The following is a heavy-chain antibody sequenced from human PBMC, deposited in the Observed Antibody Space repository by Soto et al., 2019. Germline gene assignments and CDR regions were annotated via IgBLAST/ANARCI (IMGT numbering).Heavy chain of an antibody. CDR2: IYYSGST. J-gene: IGHJ3*02. CDR3: AMARMITFGGVVTDAFDI. V-gene: IGHV4-31*03. CDR1: GGSISSGGYY. D-gene: IGHD3-16*01. Sequence: SETLSLTCTVSGGSISSGGYYWSWIRQHPGKGLEWIGYIYYSGSTYYNPSLKSRVTISVDTSKNQFSLKLSSVTAADTAVYYCAMARMITFGGVVTDAFDIWGQGTMVTVSS.